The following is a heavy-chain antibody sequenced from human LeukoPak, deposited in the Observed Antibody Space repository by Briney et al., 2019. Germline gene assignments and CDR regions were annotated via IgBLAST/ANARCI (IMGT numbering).Heavy chain of an antibody. CDR2: IRGGADKS. J-gene: IGHJ4*02. CDR1: GFNFSTHA. CDR3: AKGSQWELLMGVFDY. Sequence: GGSLRLSCAVSGFNFSTHAMTWVRQAPGKGLEWVSTIRGGADKSYYSNSVKGRLTVSKDISKKTLYLQMNSLRADDTALYYCAKGSQWELLMGVFDYWGQGTLVTVSS. D-gene: IGHD3-10*01. V-gene: IGHV3-23*01.